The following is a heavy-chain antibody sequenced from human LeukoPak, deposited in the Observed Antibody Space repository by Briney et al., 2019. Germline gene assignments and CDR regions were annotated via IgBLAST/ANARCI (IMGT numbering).Heavy chain of an antibody. Sequence: SETLSLTCTVSGGSISSYYWSWIRQPAGKGLEWIGRIDTSGSTNYNPSLKSRVTMSVDTSKNQFSLKLSSVTAADTAVYYCARDLRPGYSSFDRNAFDIWGQGTMVTVSS. D-gene: IGHD6-19*01. CDR1: GGSISSYY. CDR2: IDTSGST. J-gene: IGHJ3*02. V-gene: IGHV4-4*07. CDR3: ARDLRPGYSSFDRNAFDI.